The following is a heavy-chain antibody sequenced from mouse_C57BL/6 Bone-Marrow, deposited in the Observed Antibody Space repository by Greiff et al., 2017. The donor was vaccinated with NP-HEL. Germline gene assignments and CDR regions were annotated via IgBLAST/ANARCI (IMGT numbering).Heavy chain of an antibody. CDR3: ARWDGYFDV. CDR2: IYPGSGST. D-gene: IGHD4-1*01. V-gene: IGHV1-55*01. Sequence: QVHVKQPGAELVKPGASVKMSCKASGYTFTSYWITWVKQRPGQGLEWIGDIYPGSGSTNYNEKFKSKATLTVDTSSSTAYMQLSSLTSEDSAVYYCARWDGYFDVWGTGTTVTVSS. CDR1: GYTFTSYW. J-gene: IGHJ1*03.